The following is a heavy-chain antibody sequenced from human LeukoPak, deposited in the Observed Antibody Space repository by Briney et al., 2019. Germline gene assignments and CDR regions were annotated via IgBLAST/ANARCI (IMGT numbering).Heavy chain of an antibody. J-gene: IGHJ4*02. V-gene: IGHV3-30*04. CDR3: ARGGNWGYFDY. Sequence: GGSLRLSCAASGFSFNMFPMHWVRQAPGKGLECVAVISYDGNNKYYADSVNGRFTISRDNSKNTLFLQMNSLRTEDTAIYHCARGGNWGYFDYWGQGTLVTVSS. CDR2: ISYDGNNK. CDR1: GFSFNMFP. D-gene: IGHD7-27*01.